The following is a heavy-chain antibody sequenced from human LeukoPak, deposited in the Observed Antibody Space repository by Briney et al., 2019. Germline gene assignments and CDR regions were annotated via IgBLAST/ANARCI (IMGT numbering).Heavy chain of an antibody. J-gene: IGHJ4*02. Sequence: EASVKVSCKASGYTFTGYYMHWVRQAPGQGLEWMGWINPNSGGTDYAQKFQGWVTMTRDTSISTAYMELSRLRSDDTAVYYCARGDNTAAAGTKGIAADYWGQGTLVTVSS. D-gene: IGHD6-13*01. V-gene: IGHV1-2*04. CDR3: ARGDNTAAAGTKGIAADY. CDR2: INPNSGGT. CDR1: GYTFTGYY.